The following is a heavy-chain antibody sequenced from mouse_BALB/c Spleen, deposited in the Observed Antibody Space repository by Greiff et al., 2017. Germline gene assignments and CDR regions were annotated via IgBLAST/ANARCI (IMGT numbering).Heavy chain of an antibody. CDR3: AREGRVCGNYWYFDV. V-gene: IGHV3-6*02. Sequence: ESGPGLVKPSQSLSLTCSVTGYSITSGYYWNWIRQFPGNKLEWMGYISYDGSNNYNPSLKNRISITRDTSKNQFFLKLNSVTTEDTATYYCAREGRVCGNYWYFDVWGAGTTVTVSS. J-gene: IGHJ1*01. D-gene: IGHD1-1*02. CDR1: GYSITSGYY. CDR2: ISYDGSN.